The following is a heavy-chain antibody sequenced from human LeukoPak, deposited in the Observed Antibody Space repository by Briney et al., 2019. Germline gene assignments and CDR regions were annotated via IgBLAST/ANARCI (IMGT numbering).Heavy chain of an antibody. CDR2: TSVYNGNT. V-gene: IGHV1-18*01. CDR1: GYTFTGYG. D-gene: IGHD5-24*01. Sequence: ASVKVTCKASGYTFTGYGISWGRQPPGQGLEWMGVTSVYNGNTNYAQKLQGRVTMTTDTSTSTAYMELRSMRSDDTAVYYCARAWLGITGDGYTADNWFDPWGQGSLVTVSS. J-gene: IGHJ5*02. CDR3: ARAWLGITGDGYTADNWFDP.